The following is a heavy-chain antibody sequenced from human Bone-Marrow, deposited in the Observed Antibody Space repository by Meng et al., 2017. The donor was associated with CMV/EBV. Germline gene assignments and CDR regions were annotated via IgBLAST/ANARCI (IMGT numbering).Heavy chain of an antibody. Sequence: FSISTSGVGVGWLRQPPGKALEWLALIYWDEDKRYSKYLRSRLTITKDTSKNQVVLTMTNMDPVDTGTYYCAHRLGGNNWNTGYFDYWGQGTLVTVSS. CDR1: FSISTSGVG. CDR3: AHRLGGNNWNTGYFDY. D-gene: IGHD1/OR15-1a*01. CDR2: IYWDEDK. V-gene: IGHV2-5*02. J-gene: IGHJ4*02.